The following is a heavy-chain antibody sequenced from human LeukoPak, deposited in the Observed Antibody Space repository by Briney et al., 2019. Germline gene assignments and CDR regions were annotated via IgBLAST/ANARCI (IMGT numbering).Heavy chain of an antibody. CDR2: VDPSDSYT. V-gene: IGHV5-10-1*01. D-gene: IGHD3-10*01. CDR1: GSSFTSYW. CDR3: ASLFRDDVFDI. Sequence: GESLKISCKGSGSSFTSYWISWVRQMPGKGLEWMGRVDPSDSYTNYSPSFQGHVSISADKSISTAYLQWRSLKASDTAMYYCASLFRDDVFDIWGQGTMVTVSS. J-gene: IGHJ3*02.